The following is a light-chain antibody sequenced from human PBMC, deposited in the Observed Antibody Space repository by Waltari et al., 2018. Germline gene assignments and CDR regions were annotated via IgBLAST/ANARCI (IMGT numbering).Light chain of an antibody. CDR3: QSSYATTQV. V-gene: IGLV6-57*03. J-gene: IGLJ3*02. CDR1: SGGIALSH. Sequence: KFMLTQPHSVAESPGKTVTITCTRSSGGIALSHVQRYRQRPGRAPTTLMYQDYRRPSGVPDRFPAYIAISSNSASLTIARLEPEDEAAYYCQSSYATTQVFGGGTKLTVL. CDR2: QDY.